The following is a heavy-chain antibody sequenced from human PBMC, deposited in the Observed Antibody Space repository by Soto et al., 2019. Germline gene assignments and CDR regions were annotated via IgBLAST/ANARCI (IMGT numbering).Heavy chain of an antibody. Sequence: QITLKESGPTLVKPTQTLTLTCTFSGFSLTTNGADVGWIRQAPGKALEWLAFIYWDDDKRYSPSLKSTITITKDPAKNQVVLTMTNMDPVDTAPYYCAHRQVYAATTYWYFDLWGRGTLVTVSS. CDR3: AHRQVYAATTYWYFDL. D-gene: IGHD2-8*01. CDR2: IYWDDDK. CDR1: GFSLTTNGAD. J-gene: IGHJ2*01. V-gene: IGHV2-5*02.